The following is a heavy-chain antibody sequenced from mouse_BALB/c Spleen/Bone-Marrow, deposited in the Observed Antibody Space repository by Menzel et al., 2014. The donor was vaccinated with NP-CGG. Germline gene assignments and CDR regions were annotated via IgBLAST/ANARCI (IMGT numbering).Heavy chain of an antibody. Sequence: QVQLQQSGAELMKPGASVKISCKATGYTFSNYWIEWIKQRPGHGLEWIGEILPGSGSSNYNEKLKGKATFTADTSSNTAYMQRSSLTSEDSAVYYCARTADGYYYAMDYWGQGTSVTVSS. D-gene: IGHD2-3*01. J-gene: IGHJ4*01. CDR3: ARTADGYYYAMDY. CDR2: ILPGSGSS. CDR1: GYTFSNYW. V-gene: IGHV1-9*01.